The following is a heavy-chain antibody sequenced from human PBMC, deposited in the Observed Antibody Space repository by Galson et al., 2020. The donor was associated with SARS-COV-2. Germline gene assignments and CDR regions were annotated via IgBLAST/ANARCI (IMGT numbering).Heavy chain of an antibody. J-gene: IGHJ6*02. Sequence: ASVKDSCKASGYTFASYDISWVRQATGQGLEWMGWMTPNSGDTGYAQKFQGRVTMTRNTSTNTAYMELSSLRSEDTAMYYCARGLGYCSGGSCYSKYSLYYGMDVWGQGTTVTVSS. CDR1: GYTFASYD. V-gene: IGHV1-8*01. CDR3: ARGLGYCSGGSCYSKYSLYYGMDV. D-gene: IGHD2-15*01. CDR2: MTPNSGDT.